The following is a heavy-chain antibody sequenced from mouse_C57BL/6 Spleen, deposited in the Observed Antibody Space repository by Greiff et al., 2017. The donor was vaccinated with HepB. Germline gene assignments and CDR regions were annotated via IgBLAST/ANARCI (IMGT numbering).Heavy chain of an antibody. CDR1: GYAFSSSW. CDR3: ARGGYFDY. CDR2: IYPGDGDT. Sequence: QVQLKESGPELVKPGASVKISCKASGYAFSSSWMNWVKQRPGKGLEWIGRIYPGDGDTNYNGKFKGKATLTADKSSSTAYMQLSSLTSEDSAVYFCARGGYFDYWGQGTTLTVSS. J-gene: IGHJ2*01. V-gene: IGHV1-82*01.